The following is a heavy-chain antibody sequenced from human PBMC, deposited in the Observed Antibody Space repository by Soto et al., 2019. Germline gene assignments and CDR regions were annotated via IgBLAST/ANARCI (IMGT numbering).Heavy chain of an antibody. CDR3: ARDLYSGYDIRQGAFDI. J-gene: IGHJ3*02. D-gene: IGHD5-12*01. V-gene: IGHV3-53*04. Sequence: GGSLRLSCAASGFTVSSNYMSWVRQAPGKGLEWVSVIYSGGSTYYADSVKGRFTISRHNSKNTLYLQMNSLRAEDTAVYYCARDLYSGYDIRQGAFDIWGQGTMVTVSS. CDR1: GFTVSSNY. CDR2: IYSGGST.